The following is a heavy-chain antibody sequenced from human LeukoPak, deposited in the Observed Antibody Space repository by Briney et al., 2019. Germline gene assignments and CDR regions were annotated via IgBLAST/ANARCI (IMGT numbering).Heavy chain of an antibody. V-gene: IGHV3-30*02. CDR3: AKSGGADCSSTSCPRGGFSYYYYMDV. Sequence: GGSLRLSCAASGFTFSSYGMHWVRQAPGKGLEWVAFIRYDGSNKYYADSVKGWFTISRDNSRNTLYLQMNSLRAEDTAVYYCAKSGGADCSSTSCPRGGFSYYYYMDVWGKGTTVTVSS. CDR2: IRYDGSNK. J-gene: IGHJ6*03. CDR1: GFTFSSYG. D-gene: IGHD2-2*01.